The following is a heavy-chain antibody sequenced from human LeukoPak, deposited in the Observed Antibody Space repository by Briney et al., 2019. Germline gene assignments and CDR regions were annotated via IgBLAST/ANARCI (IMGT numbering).Heavy chain of an antibody. J-gene: IGHJ4*02. CDR1: GGSISSSSYY. Sequence: SETLSLTCTVSGGSISSSSYYWGWIRQPPGKGLEWIGSIYYSGSTYYNPSLKSRVTISVNTSKNQFSLKLSSVTAADTAVYYCARSSSWATFDYWGQGTLVTVSS. D-gene: IGHD6-13*01. CDR2: IYYSGST. V-gene: IGHV4-39*07. CDR3: ARSSSWATFDY.